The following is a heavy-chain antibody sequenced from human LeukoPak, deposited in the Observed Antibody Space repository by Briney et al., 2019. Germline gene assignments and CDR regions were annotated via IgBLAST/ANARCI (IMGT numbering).Heavy chain of an antibody. Sequence: GGSLRLSCAASGFTFSSYAMSWVRQAPGKGLEWVSAIGGSSGSTYYADSVKGRFTISRDNSKNTLYLQMNSLRVEDTAVYYCAKSGQYCSGGTCYPRFDPWGQGTLVTVSS. CDR1: GFTFSSYA. D-gene: IGHD2-15*01. V-gene: IGHV3-23*01. CDR2: IGGSSGST. CDR3: AKSGQYCSGGTCYPRFDP. J-gene: IGHJ5*02.